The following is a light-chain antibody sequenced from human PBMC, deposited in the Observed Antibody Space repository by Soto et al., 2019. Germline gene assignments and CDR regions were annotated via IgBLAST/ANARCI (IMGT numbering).Light chain of an antibody. J-gene: IGLJ1*01. CDR3: SSYTSSSTLV. CDR1: SSDVGGYNY. Sequence: QSVLTQPASGSGAPGQSITISCTGTSSDVGGYNYVSWYQQHPGKAPKIMIYEVGHRPSGVSNRFSGSKSGYTASLTISGLQAEDEADYYCSSYTSSSTLVFGTGTKLTVL. CDR2: EVG. V-gene: IGLV2-14*01.